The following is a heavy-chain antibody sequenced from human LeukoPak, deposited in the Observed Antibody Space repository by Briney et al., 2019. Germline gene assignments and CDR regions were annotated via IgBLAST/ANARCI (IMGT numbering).Heavy chain of an antibody. V-gene: IGHV1-2*02. J-gene: IGHJ6*02. Sequence: ASVKVSCKASGYTFTGYYMHWVRQAPGQGLEWMGWINPNSGGTNYAQKFQGRVTMTRDTSISTAYMELSRLRSDDTAVYYCVAAAGIVYYYCGMDVWGQGTTVTVSS. CDR2: INPNSGGT. D-gene: IGHD6-13*01. CDR3: VAAAGIVYYYCGMDV. CDR1: GYTFTGYY.